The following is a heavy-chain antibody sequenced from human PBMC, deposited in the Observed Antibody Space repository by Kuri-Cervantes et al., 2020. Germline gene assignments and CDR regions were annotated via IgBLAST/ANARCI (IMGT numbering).Heavy chain of an antibody. J-gene: IGHJ4*02. CDR2: ISSSSSYI. CDR1: GFTFSSYS. CDR3: AGDGDGYSYGLPGY. D-gene: IGHD5-18*01. V-gene: IGHV3-21*01. Sequence: GESLKISCAASGFTFSSYSMNWVRQAPGKGLEWVSSISSSSSYIYYADSVRGRFTISRDNAKNSLYLQMNSLRAEDTAVYYCAGDGDGYSYGLPGYWGQGTLVTVSS.